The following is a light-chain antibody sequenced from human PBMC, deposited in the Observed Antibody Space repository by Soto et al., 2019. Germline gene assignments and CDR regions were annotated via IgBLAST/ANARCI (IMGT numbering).Light chain of an antibody. CDR1: QGISNY. J-gene: IGKJ2*01. V-gene: IGKV1-27*01. Sequence: DIPMTQSPSSLSASVGDRVTITCRASQGISNYLAWYQQKPGKVPKLLIYAESTLQSGVPSRFSGSGSGTEFTLTISSLQPADVATDYCQKYIRAPLTFGEGPKLEI. CDR3: QKYIRAPLT. CDR2: AES.